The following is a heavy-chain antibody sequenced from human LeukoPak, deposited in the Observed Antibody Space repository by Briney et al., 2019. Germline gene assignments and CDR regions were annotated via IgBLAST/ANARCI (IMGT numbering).Heavy chain of an antibody. D-gene: IGHD5-18*01. CDR1: GGSISNSSYY. CDR3: ARRGYSYWSWYFDY. V-gene: IGHV4-39*01. J-gene: IGHJ4*02. CDR2: IYYSGST. Sequence: PSETLSLACTVSGGSISNSSYYWGWIRQPPGKGLEWIGSIYYSGSTYYNPTLKSRDTISVDTSKNQHSLKLSSVTAADTAVYYRARRGYSYWSWYFDYWGQGTLVTVSS.